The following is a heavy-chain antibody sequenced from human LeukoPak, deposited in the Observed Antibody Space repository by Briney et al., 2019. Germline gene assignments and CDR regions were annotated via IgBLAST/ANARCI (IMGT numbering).Heavy chain of an antibody. CDR1: GGSFSGYY. D-gene: IGHD3-16*01. V-gene: IGHV4-34*01. CDR3: AGGGGGNLDY. Sequence: SETLSLTCAVYGGSFSGYYWSWIRQPPGKGLEWIGEINHSGSTNYNPSLKSRVTISVDTSKNQFSLKLSSVTAADTAVYYCAGGGGGNLDYWGQGTLVTVSS. CDR2: INHSGST. J-gene: IGHJ4*02.